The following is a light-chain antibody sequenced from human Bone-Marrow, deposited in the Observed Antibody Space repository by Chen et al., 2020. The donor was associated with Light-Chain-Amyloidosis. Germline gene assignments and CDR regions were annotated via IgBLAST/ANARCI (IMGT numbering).Light chain of an antibody. CDR2: GKN. J-gene: IGLJ1*01. CDR1: SLRCYY. Sequence: SSELPQDPAVSVALSQPVSITCKGDSLRCYYASWYQQKPGQAPVLVIYGKNNRPSGIPDRCAGSSSGNTASRTITGSQAEDEADDYGNSRDSSGNQYVVETGTKVTIL. CDR3: NSRDSSGNQYV. V-gene: IGLV3-19*01.